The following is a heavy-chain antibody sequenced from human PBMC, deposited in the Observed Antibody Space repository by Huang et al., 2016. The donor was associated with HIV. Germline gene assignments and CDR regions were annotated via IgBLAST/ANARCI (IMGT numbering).Heavy chain of an antibody. CDR2: INTKTGKP. Sequence: QVQLVQSGSELRKPGASVKVSCKASGYTFTTYSLLWVRQAPGQCLEWMGWINTKTGKPTYAQGFTGRFVFSLDTTVNTAYLQISSLKTDDTAKYFCARYRLTGTFLDSWGQGTQVTVSS. D-gene: IGHD3-9*01. J-gene: IGHJ4*02. CDR1: GYTFTTYS. CDR3: ARYRLTGTFLDS. V-gene: IGHV7-4-1*02.